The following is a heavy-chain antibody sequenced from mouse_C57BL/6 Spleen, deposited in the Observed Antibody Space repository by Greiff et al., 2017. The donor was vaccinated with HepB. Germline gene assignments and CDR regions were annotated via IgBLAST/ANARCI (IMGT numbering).Heavy chain of an antibody. V-gene: IGHV1-82*01. D-gene: IGHD1-1*01. J-gene: IGHJ3*01. CDR1: GYAFSSSW. Sequence: LQESGPELVKPGASVKISCKASGYAFSSSWMNWVKQRPGKGLEWIGRIYPGDGDTNYNGKFKGKATLTADKSSSTAYMQLSSLTSEDSAVYFCARWDYGSSSFAYWGQGTLVTVSA. CDR2: IYPGDGDT. CDR3: ARWDYGSSSFAY.